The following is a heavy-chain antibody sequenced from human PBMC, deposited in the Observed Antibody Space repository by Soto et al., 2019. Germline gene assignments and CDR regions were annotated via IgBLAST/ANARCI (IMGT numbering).Heavy chain of an antibody. CDR1: GFRFSDHY. D-gene: IGHD6-13*01. CDR3: AKGATLAAAADPFDY. CDR2: ISTSGSAI. Sequence: GGSLRLSCAASGFRFSDHYMSWIRQAPGKGLEWVSYISTSGSAIYYADSVKGRFTISRDNAKNSLYLQMNSLRAEDTAVYYCAKGATLAAAADPFDYWGQGTLVTVSS. J-gene: IGHJ4*02. V-gene: IGHV3-11*01.